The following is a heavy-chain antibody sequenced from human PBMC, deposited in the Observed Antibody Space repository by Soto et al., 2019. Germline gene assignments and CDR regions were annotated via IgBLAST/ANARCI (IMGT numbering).Heavy chain of an antibody. D-gene: IGHD1-26*01. CDR2: IYPGDSDT. CDR1: GYSFASHW. V-gene: IGHV5-51*01. Sequence: GESLKISCKGSGYSFASHWVAWVRQMPEKGREWIGTIYPGDSDTKYSSAFRGHVTISADTSVSTAYLQWRSLDATDSAIYYCARYSGSYWHYLDFWGQGTLVTVSS. CDR3: ARYSGSYWHYLDF. J-gene: IGHJ4*02.